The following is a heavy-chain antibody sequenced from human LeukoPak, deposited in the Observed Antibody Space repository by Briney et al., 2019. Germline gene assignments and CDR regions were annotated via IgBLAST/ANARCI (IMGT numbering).Heavy chain of an antibody. V-gene: IGHV3-43*02. D-gene: IGHD6-13*01. J-gene: IGHJ5*02. CDR2: ITVDGSTT. CDR3: ARAGGAAAGYNWFDP. Sequence: GGSLRLSCAASGFSFDNYALNWVRQAPGKGLEWFSLITVDGSTTFYADSVKGRFTISRDNAKNTLYLQMNSLRAEDTAVYYCARAGGAAAGYNWFDPWGQGTLVTVSS. CDR1: GFSFDNYA.